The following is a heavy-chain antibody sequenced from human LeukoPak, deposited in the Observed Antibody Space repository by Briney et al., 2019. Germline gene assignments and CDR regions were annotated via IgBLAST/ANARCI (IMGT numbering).Heavy chain of an antibody. CDR2: TYYRSKWYN. V-gene: IGHV6-1*01. J-gene: IGHJ4*02. CDR1: GDSVSSNSAA. CDR3: ARETSPVMDALYYFDY. Sequence: PSQTLSLTCAISGDSVSSNSAAWNWIRQSPSRGLEWLGRTYYRSKWYNDYAVSVKSRITINPDTSKNQFSLQLNSVTPEDTAVYYCARETSPVMDALYYFDYWGQGTLVTVSS. D-gene: IGHD3-16*01.